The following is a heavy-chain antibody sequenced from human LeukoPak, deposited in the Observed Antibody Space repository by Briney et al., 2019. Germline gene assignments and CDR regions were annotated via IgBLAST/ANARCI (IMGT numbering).Heavy chain of an antibody. Sequence: PSEPLSLTCTVSGRSISSSSYYWGWIRPPPGKGVEWIERIYYSGSTYYNPSLKSRVTISVDTSKNQFSLKLSSVTAADTAVYYCARPSPYYYDSSGYYSLWDYWGQGTLVTVSS. D-gene: IGHD3-22*01. J-gene: IGHJ4*02. CDR3: ARPSPYYYDSSGYYSLWDY. CDR2: IYYSGST. CDR1: GRSISSSSYY. V-gene: IGHV4-39*01.